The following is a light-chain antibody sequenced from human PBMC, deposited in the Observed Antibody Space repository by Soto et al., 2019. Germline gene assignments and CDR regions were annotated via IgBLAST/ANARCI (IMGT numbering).Light chain of an antibody. CDR1: RLGDKY. Sequence: SYELTQPPSVSVSPGQTASITCSGDRLGDKYACWFQQKPGQSPVVLIYQDSKRPSGIPERFSGSNSGNTATLTISGTQAMDEADYYCQAWDSSTAVFGGGTKLTVL. CDR2: QDS. V-gene: IGLV3-1*01. CDR3: QAWDSSTAV. J-gene: IGLJ2*01.